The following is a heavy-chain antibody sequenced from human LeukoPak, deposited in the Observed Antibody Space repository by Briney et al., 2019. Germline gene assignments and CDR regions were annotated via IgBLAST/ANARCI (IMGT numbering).Heavy chain of an antibody. J-gene: IGHJ4*02. CDR2: ISWNSGRI. Sequence: GRSLRLSCAASGFTFDDYAMHRVRQGPGKGLEWVSGISWNSGRIGYADSVKGRFIISRDNAKNSLYLQMNSLRSEDTAFYYCAKATYSTSPGYYFDYWGQGTLVTVSS. V-gene: IGHV3-9*01. CDR3: AKATYSTSPGYYFDY. CDR1: GFTFDDYA. D-gene: IGHD6-6*01.